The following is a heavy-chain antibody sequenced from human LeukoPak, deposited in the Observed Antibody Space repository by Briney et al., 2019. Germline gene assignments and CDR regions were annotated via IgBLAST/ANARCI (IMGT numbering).Heavy chain of an antibody. Sequence: PGRSLRLSCAASGFTFSSYGMHWVRQAPGKGLEWVAVISYDGSNKYYADSVKGRFTISRDNSKNTLYLQMNSLRAEDTAVYYCASGWYTHFDYWGQGTLVIVSS. J-gene: IGHJ4*02. D-gene: IGHD6-19*01. CDR3: ASGWYTHFDY. V-gene: IGHV3-30*03. CDR1: GFTFSSYG. CDR2: ISYDGSNK.